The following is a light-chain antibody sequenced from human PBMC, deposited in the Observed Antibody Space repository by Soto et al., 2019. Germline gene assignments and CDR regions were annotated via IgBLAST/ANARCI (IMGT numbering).Light chain of an antibody. J-gene: IGKJ4*01. CDR1: QGIRND. V-gene: IGKV1-6*01. CDR3: LQDYNYPLT. Sequence: AIQMTQSPSSLSASVGDRVTITCRASQGIRNDLGWYQQKPGKAPKLLIYAASSLQSGVPSRFSDSGSRTDFTLTISSLQPEDFATYYCLQDYNYPLTFGGGTKVEIK. CDR2: AAS.